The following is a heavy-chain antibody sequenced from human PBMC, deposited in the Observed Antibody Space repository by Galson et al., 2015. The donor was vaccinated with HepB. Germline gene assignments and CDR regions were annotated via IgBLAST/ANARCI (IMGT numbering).Heavy chain of an antibody. Sequence: LSLTCAVSGDSISHDRWWSWVRQPPGEGLGWIGEAYHSGGTNYRPSLKSRVTISVDKSKNQFSLKLTSVTAADTAVYYCARAKEGRGYFDYWGQGTLVTVSS. V-gene: IGHV4-4*02. CDR1: GDSISHDRW. CDR2: AYHSGGT. J-gene: IGHJ4*02. CDR3: ARAKEGRGYFDY. D-gene: IGHD3-10*01.